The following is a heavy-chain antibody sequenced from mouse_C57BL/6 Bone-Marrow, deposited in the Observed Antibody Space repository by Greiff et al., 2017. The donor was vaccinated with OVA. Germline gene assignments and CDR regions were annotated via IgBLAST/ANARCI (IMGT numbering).Heavy chain of an antibody. CDR2: ISTGSSTI. J-gene: IGHJ1*03. Sequence: EVMLVESGGGLVKPGGSLKLSCAASGFTFSDYGMHWVRQAPEKGLEWVAYISTGSSTIYYADTVKGRFTISTDNATNPLFLQMTSLRSEDTAMFSCAGIDYWYFDVRSTGTALTVSS. V-gene: IGHV5-17*01. CDR3: AGIDYWYFDV. CDR1: GFTFSDYG.